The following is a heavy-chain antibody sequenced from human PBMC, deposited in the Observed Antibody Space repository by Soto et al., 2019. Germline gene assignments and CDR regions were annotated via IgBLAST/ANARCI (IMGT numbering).Heavy chain of an antibody. J-gene: IGHJ4*02. CDR2: IYYSGST. D-gene: IGHD3-10*01. Sequence: PSETLSLTCTVSGGSISSYYWSWIRQPPGKGLEWIGYIYYSGSTNYNPSLKSRVTISVDTSKNQFSLKLSSVTAADTAVYYCTRHEDDSGANLDYWGQGTQVTVSS. CDR1: GGSISSYY. CDR3: TRHEDDSGANLDY. V-gene: IGHV4-59*01.